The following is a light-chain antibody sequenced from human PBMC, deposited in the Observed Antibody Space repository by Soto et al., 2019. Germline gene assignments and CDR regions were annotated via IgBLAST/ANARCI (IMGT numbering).Light chain of an antibody. J-gene: IGKJ5*01. CDR1: QTISSI. Sequence: EIVMTQSPATLSVAPGERATLSCRASQTISSILAWYQQKPGQAPRLLIYGASTRATSIPARFTGSGSGTEFTLTISSLQSEDFALYHCQQYYDWLITFGQGTRLDIK. V-gene: IGKV3-15*01. CDR2: GAS. CDR3: QQYYDWLIT.